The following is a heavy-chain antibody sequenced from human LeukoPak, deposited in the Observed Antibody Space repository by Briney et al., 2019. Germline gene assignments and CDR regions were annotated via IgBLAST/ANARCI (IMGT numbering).Heavy chain of an antibody. Sequence: GGSLRLSCAASGFTFNNYAMSWVRQAPGKGLEWVSGISGSGANTYYADSVKGRFTISRDNSKNTLYLQMNSLRAEDTAVYYCAKSSNPYALGSHYASFDYWGQGTLVTVSS. D-gene: IGHD3-10*01. CDR1: GFTFNNYA. CDR3: AKSSNPYALGSHYASFDY. J-gene: IGHJ4*02. V-gene: IGHV3-23*01. CDR2: ISGSGANT.